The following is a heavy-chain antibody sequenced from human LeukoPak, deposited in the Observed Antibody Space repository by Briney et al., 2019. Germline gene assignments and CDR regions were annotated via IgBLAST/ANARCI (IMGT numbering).Heavy chain of an antibody. CDR2: ISYDGSDK. D-gene: IGHD6-19*01. V-gene: IGHV3-30-3*01. J-gene: IGHJ4*02. CDR3: ARDKESSGGIFDY. Sequence: PGGSLRLSCAASGFTFSSYAMHWVRQAPGKGLEWVAVISYDGSDKYYADSVKGRFTISRDNSKNTLYLQMNSLRVEDTAVYYCARDKESSGGIFDYWGQGTLVTVSS. CDR1: GFTFSSYA.